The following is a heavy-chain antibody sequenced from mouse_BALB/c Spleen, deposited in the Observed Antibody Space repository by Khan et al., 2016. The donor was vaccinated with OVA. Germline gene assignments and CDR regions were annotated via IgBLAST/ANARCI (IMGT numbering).Heavy chain of an antibody. CDR1: GYTFTTYW. Sequence: QVQLQQSGAELAKPGASVKMSCTASGYTFTTYWMHWIKQRPGQGLEWIGYINPSTGYTEYNQNFKDKATLTADESSSTAYLHLHSLTSADSAVYYCARSGLYGFCPFWGQGTLVTVSA. V-gene: IGHV1-7*01. CDR2: INPSTGYT. D-gene: IGHD2-10*02. CDR3: ARSGLYGFCPF. J-gene: IGHJ3*01.